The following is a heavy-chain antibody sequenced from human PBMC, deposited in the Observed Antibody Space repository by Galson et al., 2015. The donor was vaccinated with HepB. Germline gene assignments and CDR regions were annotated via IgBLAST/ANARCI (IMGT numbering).Heavy chain of an antibody. CDR1: GFTFSSAW. CDR3: TTDLNTVIEPYYFDY. J-gene: IGHJ4*02. CDR2: IKSKTDGGTT. Sequence: SLRLSCAASGFTFSSAWMSWVRQAPGKGLEWVGRIKSKTDGGTTDYAAPVKGRFTISRDDSKNTLYLQMNSLKTEDTAVYYCTTDLNTVIEPYYFDYWGQGTLVTVSS. V-gene: IGHV3-15*01. D-gene: IGHD2-21*01.